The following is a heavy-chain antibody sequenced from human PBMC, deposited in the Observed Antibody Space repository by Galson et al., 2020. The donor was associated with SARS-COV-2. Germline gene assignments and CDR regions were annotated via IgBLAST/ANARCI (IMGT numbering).Heavy chain of an antibody. D-gene: IGHD5-18*01. Sequence: GESLKISCAASGFTFSDYYMSWIRQAPGKGLEWVSYISSSGSTIYYADSVKGRFTISRDNAKNSLYLQMNRLRAEDTAGYYCAREGGYRYGYEFYYYGVDVWGQGTTVTFSS. CDR1: GFTFSDYY. J-gene: IGHJ6*02. V-gene: IGHV3-11*01. CDR2: ISSSGSTI. CDR3: AREGGYRYGYEFYYYGVDV.